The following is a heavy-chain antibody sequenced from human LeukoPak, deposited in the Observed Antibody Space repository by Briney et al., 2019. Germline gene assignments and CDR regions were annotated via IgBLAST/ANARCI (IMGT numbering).Heavy chain of an antibody. CDR2: ITSSGSSV. CDR3: ARAIRHTGSDV. D-gene: IGHD1-26*01. J-gene: IGHJ4*02. Sequence: GGSLRLSCAVSGFTFRNYSMNWVRQAPGKGLEWVSSITSSGSSVYYADSVKGRFTISRDNAKNSLFLHMNRLRVEDTAVFYCARAIRHTGSDVWGQGTLVTVST. V-gene: IGHV3-21*01. CDR1: GFTFRNYS.